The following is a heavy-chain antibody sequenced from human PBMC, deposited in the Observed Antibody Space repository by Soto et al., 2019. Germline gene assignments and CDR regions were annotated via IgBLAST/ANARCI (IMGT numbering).Heavy chain of an antibody. CDR1: GGSISGADYY. Sequence: QVQLQESGPGLVKASQTLSLSCTVSGGSISGADYYWSWIRRHPGKGLEWIGYIYHTGNTYYNLSLKSRVAISVDTSKNQFELKVTSVTAADAAVYYCTRVGISSSDAFDIWGQGTTLIVSS. J-gene: IGHJ3*02. CDR2: IYHTGNT. D-gene: IGHD6-6*01. CDR3: TRVGISSSDAFDI. V-gene: IGHV4-31*03.